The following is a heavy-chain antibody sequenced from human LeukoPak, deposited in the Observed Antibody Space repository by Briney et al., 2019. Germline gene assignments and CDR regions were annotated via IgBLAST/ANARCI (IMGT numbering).Heavy chain of an antibody. V-gene: IGHV4-61*02. J-gene: IGHJ6*03. CDR3: ARLAIAVAGYYYYYMDV. CDR2: IYTSGST. D-gene: IGHD6-19*01. CDR1: GGSISSGNYY. Sequence: SQTLSLTCTVSGGSISSGNYYWSWIRQPAGKGLEWIGRIYTSGSTNYNPSLKSRVTISVDTSKNQFSLKLISVTAADTAVYYCARLAIAVAGYYYYYMDVWGKGTTVTVSS.